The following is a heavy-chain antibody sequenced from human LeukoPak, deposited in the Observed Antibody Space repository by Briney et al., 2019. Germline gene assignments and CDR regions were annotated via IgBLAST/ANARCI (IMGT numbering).Heavy chain of an antibody. CDR3: AREYSSGWSDC. J-gene: IGHJ4*02. V-gene: IGHV3-48*04. Sequence: GSLRLSCAASGFTFSSYAMSWVRQAPGKGLEWVSYINTGSTTIKYADSVQGRFTISRDNAKNSLYLEMNSLRAEDTAVYFCAREYSSGWSDCWGQGTLVTVSS. CDR2: INTGSTTI. CDR1: GFTFSSYA. D-gene: IGHD6-19*01.